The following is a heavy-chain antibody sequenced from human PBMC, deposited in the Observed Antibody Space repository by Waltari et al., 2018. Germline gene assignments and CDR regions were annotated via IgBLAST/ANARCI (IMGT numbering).Heavy chain of an antibody. V-gene: IGHV4-4*07. J-gene: IGHJ5*02. Sequence: QVQLQESGPGLVKPSETLSLTCTVSGGSISSYYWSWIRQPAGKGLEWIGRIYTSGSTNYNPSLKSRVTMSVDTSKNQFSLKLSSVTAADTAVYYCARELDFLEWLSPSQWFDPWGQGTLVTVSS. CDR2: IYTSGST. CDR1: GGSISSYY. D-gene: IGHD3-3*01. CDR3: ARELDFLEWLSPSQWFDP.